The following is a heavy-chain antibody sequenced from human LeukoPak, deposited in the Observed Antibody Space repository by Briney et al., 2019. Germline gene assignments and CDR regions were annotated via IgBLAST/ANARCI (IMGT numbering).Heavy chain of an antibody. CDR1: GFTFSSYA. Sequence: GGSLRLSCAASGFTFSSYAMSWVRQAPGKGLEWVSAISGSGIDTYYADSVKGRFTISRDNSKNTLYLQMSSLRAEDTAVYYFAKGVDGYCSGSSCHAYDCWGQGTLVTVSS. J-gene: IGHJ4*02. D-gene: IGHD2-15*01. CDR3: AKGVDGYCSGSSCHAYDC. CDR2: ISGSGIDT. V-gene: IGHV3-23*01.